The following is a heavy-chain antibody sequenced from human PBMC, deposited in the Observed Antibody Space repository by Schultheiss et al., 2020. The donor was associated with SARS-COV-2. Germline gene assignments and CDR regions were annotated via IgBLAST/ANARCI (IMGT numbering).Heavy chain of an antibody. CDR1: GGSFSGYY. V-gene: IGHV4-34*01. CDR3: ASSRYYSSGYVY. Sequence: GSLRLSCAVYGGSFSGYYWSWIRQPPGKGLEWIGEINHSGSTNYNPSLKSRVTISVDTSKNQFSLKLSSVTAADTAVYYCASSRYYSSGYVYWGQGTLVTVSS. D-gene: IGHD3-22*01. CDR2: INHSGST. J-gene: IGHJ4*02.